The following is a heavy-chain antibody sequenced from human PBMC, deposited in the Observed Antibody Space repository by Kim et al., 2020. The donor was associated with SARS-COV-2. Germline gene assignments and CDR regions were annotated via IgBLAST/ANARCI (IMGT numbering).Heavy chain of an antibody. CDR3: ARDTDNLGYCSSTSCPRRYGMDV. D-gene: IGHD2-2*01. CDR1: GFTFSSYW. CDR2: IKQDGSEK. J-gene: IGHJ6*02. V-gene: IGHV3-7*01. Sequence: GGSLRLSCAASGFTFSSYWMSWVRQAPGKGLEWVANIKQDGSEKYYVDSVKGRFTISRDNAKNSLYLQMNSLRAEDTAVYYCARDTDNLGYCSSTSCPRRYGMDVWGQGTTVTVSS.